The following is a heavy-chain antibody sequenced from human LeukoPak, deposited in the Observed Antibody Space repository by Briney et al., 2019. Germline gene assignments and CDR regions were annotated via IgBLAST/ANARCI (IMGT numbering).Heavy chain of an antibody. Sequence: PSETLSLTCTVSGGSISSYYGSWIRQPPGKGLEWIGHIYDSGSTNYNPSLKSRVTISVDTSKNQFSLKLSSVTAADTAVYYCARDGGRDGYNYDYYYYYGMDVWGQGTTVTVSS. CDR2: IYDSGST. CDR3: ARDGGRDGYNYDYYYYYGMDV. J-gene: IGHJ6*02. V-gene: IGHV4-59*01. CDR1: GGSISSYY. D-gene: IGHD5-24*01.